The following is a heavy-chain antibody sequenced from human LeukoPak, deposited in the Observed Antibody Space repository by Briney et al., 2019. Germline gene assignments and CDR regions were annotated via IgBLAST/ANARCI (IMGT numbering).Heavy chain of an antibody. CDR1: GYTFGNYW. CDR3: ARLHTRPTRSIWGRFDP. D-gene: IGHD3-16*01. CDR2: IYPGDSHT. V-gene: IGHV5-51*01. Sequence: GESLKTSCRGSGYTFGNYWIAWVRQMPGKGLEWLGIIYPGDSHTRYSPAFQDQVTTSADKSISTAYLQWSSLQASDTGIYYCARLHTRPTRSIWGRFDPWCQGTLSPSPQ. J-gene: IGHJ5*02.